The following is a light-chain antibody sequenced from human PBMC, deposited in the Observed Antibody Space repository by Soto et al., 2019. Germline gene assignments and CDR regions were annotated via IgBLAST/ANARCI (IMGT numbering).Light chain of an antibody. V-gene: IGKV3-20*01. CDR3: KKYAGPPTT. CDR1: QTVSNNY. Sequence: ELVLTQSPGTMSLSPAHRATLSCRPSQTVSNNYLAWCQQKPGQAPRVIMYGASRRATGIPDRFSGGGSGTDFTLTISRLEPEEFAVYFCKKYAGPPTTFGQGKRLEIK. CDR2: GAS. J-gene: IGKJ5*01.